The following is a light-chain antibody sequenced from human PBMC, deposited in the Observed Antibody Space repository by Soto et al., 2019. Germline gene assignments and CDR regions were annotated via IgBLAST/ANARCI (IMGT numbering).Light chain of an antibody. CDR1: QSIINNY. CDR3: HQYGSTPPYT. J-gene: IGKJ2*01. CDR2: GSS. V-gene: IGKV3-20*01. Sequence: EVVLTQSPGTLSLSPGERATLSCRASQSIINNYLAWYQQRPGQAPRLLIYGSSDRATGIPGRFSGSGSGTDVTLTISRLEPEDFAVYYCHQYGSTPPYTFGQGTEVEI.